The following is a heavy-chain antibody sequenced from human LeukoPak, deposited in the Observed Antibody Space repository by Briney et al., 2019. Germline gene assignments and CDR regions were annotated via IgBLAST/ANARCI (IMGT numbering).Heavy chain of an antibody. D-gene: IGHD1-14*01. J-gene: IGHJ4*02. V-gene: IGHV1-2*02. CDR2: INPNSGGT. Sequence: ASVKVSCKASGYTFTSYDINWVRQATGQGLEWMGWINPNSGGTNYAQKFQGRVTMTRDTSISTAYMELSRLRSDDTAVYYCARDARLKNRQDYWGQGTLVTVSS. CDR1: GYTFTSYD. CDR3: ARDARLKNRQDY.